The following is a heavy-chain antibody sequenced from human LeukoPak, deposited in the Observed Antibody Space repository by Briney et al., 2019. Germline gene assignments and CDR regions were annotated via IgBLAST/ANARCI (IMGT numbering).Heavy chain of an antibody. CDR1: GYTFTSYD. CDR2: MNPNSGVT. CDR3: ASLLTGTTEFVDY. Sequence: ASVKVSCKASGYTFTSYDINWVRQASGQGLEWMGWMNPNSGVTGYVQKFQGRVSMTRDTSISTAYMELSSLRSEDTAVYYCASLLTGTTEFVDYWGQGTLVTVSS. D-gene: IGHD1-7*01. J-gene: IGHJ4*02. V-gene: IGHV1-8*01.